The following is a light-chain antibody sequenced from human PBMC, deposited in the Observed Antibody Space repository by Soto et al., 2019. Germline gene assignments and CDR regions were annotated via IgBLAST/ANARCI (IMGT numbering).Light chain of an antibody. Sequence: QSALTQPASVSGSPGESIAISCTGTSSDVGGHNSVSWYRQDPGKAPKLMIYDVSNRPSGVSDRFSGSKSGNTASLTISGLQIEDEADYYCSSFTSSVTYVFGTRTKVTV. CDR1: SSDVGGHNS. CDR3: SSFTSSVTYV. V-gene: IGLV2-14*01. CDR2: DVS. J-gene: IGLJ1*01.